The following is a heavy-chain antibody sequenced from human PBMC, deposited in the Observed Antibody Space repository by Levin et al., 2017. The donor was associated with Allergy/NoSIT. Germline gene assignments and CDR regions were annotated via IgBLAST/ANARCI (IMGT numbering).Heavy chain of an antibody. CDR1: GASIISTSYY. V-gene: IGHV4-39*01. Sequence: PSETLSLTCTVSGASIISTSYYWGWIRQSPGKGLEWIGTLYYSGTTYYKPSLWSRVTISVDTSKNQFSLRMTSLTAADTAVYYCASGAADAYHMDVWGTGTTVTVSS. J-gene: IGHJ6*03. CDR3: ASGAADAYHMDV. CDR2: LYYSGTT. D-gene: IGHD5-24*01.